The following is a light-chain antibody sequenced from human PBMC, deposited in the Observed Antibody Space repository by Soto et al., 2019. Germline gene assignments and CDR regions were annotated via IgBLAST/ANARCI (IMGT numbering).Light chain of an antibody. CDR3: QQYYSIPLT. Sequence: DLVLTHSPDSLSVSLGERATINCKSSQNILYSSNNKNYLAWYQQKPGQPPKLLIYWASTRESGVPDRFSGSGSGTDFTLTISSLQAEDVAIYYCQQYYSIPLTFGGGTKVDIK. CDR2: WAS. V-gene: IGKV4-1*01. J-gene: IGKJ4*01. CDR1: QNILYSSNNKNY.